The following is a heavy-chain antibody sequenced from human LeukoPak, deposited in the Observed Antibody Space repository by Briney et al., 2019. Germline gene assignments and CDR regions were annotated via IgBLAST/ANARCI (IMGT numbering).Heavy chain of an antibody. J-gene: IGHJ4*02. CDR2: FDPEDGET. V-gene: IGHV1-24*01. Sequence: ASVKVSCKVSGYTLTELSMHWVRQAPGKGLEWMGGFDPEDGETIYAQKFQGRVTMTEDTSTDTAYMELSSLRSEDTAVYYCAREGYCSGGSCYSAHVYYFDYWGQGTLVTVSS. CDR1: GYTLTELS. CDR3: AREGYCSGGSCYSAHVYYFDY. D-gene: IGHD2-15*01.